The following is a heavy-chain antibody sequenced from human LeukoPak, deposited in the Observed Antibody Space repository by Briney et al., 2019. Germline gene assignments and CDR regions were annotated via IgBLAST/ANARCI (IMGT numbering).Heavy chain of an antibody. CDR3: AKGGPTGSNYFDF. CDR1: EFTFDIYA. V-gene: IGHV3-23*01. Sequence: QSGGSLRLSCAASEFTFDIYAMSWVRQAPGKGLEWVSVISGSGYYSYYADSVKGRFTVSRDNSKTTLYLQMNSLRADDTAVYYCAKGGPTGSNYFDFWGQGTLVTVSS. CDR2: ISGSGYYS. D-gene: IGHD1-26*01. J-gene: IGHJ4*02.